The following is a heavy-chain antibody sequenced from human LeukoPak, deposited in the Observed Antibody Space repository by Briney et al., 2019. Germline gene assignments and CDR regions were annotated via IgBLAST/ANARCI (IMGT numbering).Heavy chain of an antibody. CDR1: GYTFTGNY. Sequence: ASVKVSCKASGYTFTGNYMHWVRQAPGQGLEWMGWINPNSGGTNYAQKFQGWVTVTRDTSISTAYMELSRLRSDDTAIYYCARLPRNYGDYVAYWGQGTLVTVSS. V-gene: IGHV1-2*04. J-gene: IGHJ4*02. D-gene: IGHD4-17*01. CDR3: ARLPRNYGDYVAY. CDR2: INPNSGGT.